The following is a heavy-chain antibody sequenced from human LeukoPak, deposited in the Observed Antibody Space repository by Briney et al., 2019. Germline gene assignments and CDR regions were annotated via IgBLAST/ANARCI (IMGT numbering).Heavy chain of an antibody. CDR1: GGSFSGYY. Sequence: SETLSLTCAVYGGSFSGYYWSWIRQPPGKGLEWIGEINHSGSTNYNPSLKSRVTMSVDTSKNQFSLKLSSVTAADTAVYYCAGASHYGGRSIDVWGKGTTVIVSS. CDR3: AGASHYGGRSIDV. CDR2: INHSGST. D-gene: IGHD3-10*01. V-gene: IGHV4-34*01. J-gene: IGHJ6*03.